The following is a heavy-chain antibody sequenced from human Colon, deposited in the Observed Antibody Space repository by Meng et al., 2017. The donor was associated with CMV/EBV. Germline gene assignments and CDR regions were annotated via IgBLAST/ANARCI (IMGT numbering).Heavy chain of an antibody. D-gene: IGHD3-10*01. J-gene: IGHJ4*02. V-gene: IGHV3-30*02. Sequence: GEFLKISCGASGFTFSSYGIHWVRQAPGKGLEWVAFIRFDGQNKDYADSVKGRFTVSRDNSKNTLYLQMNSLRTEDTAVYYCAKEFGSGSSFDHWGQGTLVTVSS. CDR2: IRFDGQNK. CDR1: GFTFSSYG. CDR3: AKEFGSGSSFDH.